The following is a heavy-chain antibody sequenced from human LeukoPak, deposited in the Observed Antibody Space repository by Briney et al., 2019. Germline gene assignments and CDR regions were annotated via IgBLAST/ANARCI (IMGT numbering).Heavy chain of an antibody. V-gene: IGHV3-21*01. CDR1: GFTFSSYS. Sequence: GGSLRLSCADSGFTFSSYSMNWVRPAPGKGLEWVSSISSGSKYIYNTDSVKGRFTISRDKAKNPLSLQMSSLRAADTAVYYCARALSYSYGSMDFWGQGSLVIVSS. J-gene: IGHJ4*02. D-gene: IGHD5-18*01. CDR2: ISSGSKYI. CDR3: ARALSYSYGSMDF.